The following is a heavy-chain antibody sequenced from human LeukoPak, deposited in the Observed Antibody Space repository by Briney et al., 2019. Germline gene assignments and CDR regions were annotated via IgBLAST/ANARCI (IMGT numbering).Heavy chain of an antibody. CDR1: GFTFRNYE. V-gene: IGHV3-48*03. CDR2: ISSSGGAI. D-gene: IGHD3-22*01. CDR3: ARGPPNYFDSSGYFYL. Sequence: PGGSLRLSCAASGFTFRNYEMNWVRKAPGKGLEWVTYISSSGGAIYFADFVKGRFTISRDNTKNSLYLQMNSLRAEDTGVYYCARGPPNYFDSSGYFYLWGQGTLVTVSS. J-gene: IGHJ4*02.